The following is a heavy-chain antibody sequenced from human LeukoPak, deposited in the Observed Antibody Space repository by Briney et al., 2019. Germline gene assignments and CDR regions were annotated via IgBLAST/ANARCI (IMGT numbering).Heavy chain of an antibody. Sequence: GGTLRLSYAASGFTFSSYGMSWVRQAPGKGLEWVSAISGSGGSTYYADSVKGRFTISRDNSKNTLYLQMNSLRAEDTAVYYCAKTTGMYYYYYMDVWGKGTTVTISS. CDR3: AKTTGMYYYYYMDV. V-gene: IGHV3-23*01. CDR1: GFTFSSYG. D-gene: IGHD1-14*01. J-gene: IGHJ6*03. CDR2: ISGSGGST.